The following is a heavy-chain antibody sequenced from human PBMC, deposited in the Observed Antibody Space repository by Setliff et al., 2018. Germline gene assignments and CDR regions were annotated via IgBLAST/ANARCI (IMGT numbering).Heavy chain of an antibody. D-gene: IGHD6-6*01. J-gene: IGHJ4*02. CDR1: GGSVSDSTYY. V-gene: IGHV4-39*01. CDR2: IYYSGST. Sequence: SETLSLTCTVSGGSVSDSTYYWGWVRQPPGKGLEWIGSIYYSGSTYYNPSLRSRVTISVDTSKNQFSLNLRSVTAADTAVYYCARARNVAARLFDSWGQGTLVTVSS. CDR3: ARARNVAARLFDS.